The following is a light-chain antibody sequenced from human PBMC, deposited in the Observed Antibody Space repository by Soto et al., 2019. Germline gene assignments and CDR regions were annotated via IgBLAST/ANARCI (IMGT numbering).Light chain of an antibody. Sequence: EIVMTQSPATLSVSPGERATLSYRASQSVSSNLAWYQQKPGQAPRLLIYGASTRATGIPARFSGSGSGTDFTLTISRLEPEDFAVYYCQQFSSYPLTFGGGTKVDIK. J-gene: IGKJ4*01. CDR2: GAS. V-gene: IGKV3-15*01. CDR3: QQFSSYPLT. CDR1: QSVSSN.